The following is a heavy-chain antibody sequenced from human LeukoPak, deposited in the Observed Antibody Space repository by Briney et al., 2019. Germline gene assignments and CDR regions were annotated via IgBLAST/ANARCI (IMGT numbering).Heavy chain of an antibody. CDR3: ARYGGNSGYDYYYYGMDV. CDR2: IYYSGST. D-gene: IGHD2-21*02. CDR1: GGSISSYY. Sequence: PSETLSLTCTVSGGSISSYYWSWIRQPPGKGLEWIGYIYYSGSTNYNPSLKSRVTISVDTSKNQFSLKLSSATAADTAVYYCARYGGNSGYDYYYYGMDVWGQGTTVTVSS. J-gene: IGHJ6*02. V-gene: IGHV4-59*01.